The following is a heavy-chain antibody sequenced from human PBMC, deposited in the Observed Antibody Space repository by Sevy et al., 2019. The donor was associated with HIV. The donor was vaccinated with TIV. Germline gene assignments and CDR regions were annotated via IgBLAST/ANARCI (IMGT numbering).Heavy chain of an antibody. CDR2: ISSSSTI. CDR1: GFTFSSYS. Sequence: GGSLRLSCAASGFTFSSYSMNWVRQAPGKGLEWVSYISSSSTIYYADSVKGRFTISRDNAKNSLYLQMNSLRAEDTAVYYCARDDSDGDYPYYYYGMDVWGQGTTVTISS. J-gene: IGHJ6*02. V-gene: IGHV3-48*01. D-gene: IGHD4-17*01. CDR3: ARDDSDGDYPYYYYGMDV.